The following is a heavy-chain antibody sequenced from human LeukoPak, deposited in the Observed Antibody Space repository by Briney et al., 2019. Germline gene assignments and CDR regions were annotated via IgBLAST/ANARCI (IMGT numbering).Heavy chain of an antibody. CDR1: GFTFSSYW. CDR3: AKSSTGYDSSGYWVY. V-gene: IGHV3-30*02. J-gene: IGHJ4*02. Sequence: SGGSLRLSCAASGFTFSSYWMHWVRQAPGKGLEWVAFIRYDGSNKYYADSVKGRFTISRDNSKNTLYLQMNSLRAEDTAVYYCAKSSTGYDSSGYWVYWGQGTLVTVSS. CDR2: IRYDGSNK. D-gene: IGHD3-22*01.